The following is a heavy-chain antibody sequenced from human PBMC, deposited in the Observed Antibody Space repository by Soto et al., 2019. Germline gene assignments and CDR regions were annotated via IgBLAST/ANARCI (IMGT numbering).Heavy chain of an antibody. CDR1: GYTFTSYG. J-gene: IGHJ4*02. CDR2: ISAYNGNT. CDR3: ARDLDWRRYHELSY. D-gene: IGHD2-2*01. V-gene: IGHV1-18*04. Sequence: QVQLVQSGTEVKKPGASVKVSCKASGYTFTSYGISWVRQAPGQGLEWIGWISAYNGNTNYAQKLQGRVTMTTDTSTSTAYMEVRSLRSDDTAVYYCARDLDWRRYHELSYWGQGTLVTVSS.